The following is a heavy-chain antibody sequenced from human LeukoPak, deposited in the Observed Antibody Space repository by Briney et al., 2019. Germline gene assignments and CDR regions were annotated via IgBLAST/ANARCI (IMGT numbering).Heavy chain of an antibody. V-gene: IGHV3-66*02. CDR2: IYSGGDT. CDR1: GFTVSSNY. Sequence: GGSLRLSCAASGFTVSSNYLSWVRQAPGKGLEWVSVIYSGGDTYYGDSVKGRFTISRDNSKNTLYLQMNSLRAEDTAVYYCAREASYSSGWYXFXXWGQXTLVTV. D-gene: IGHD6-19*01. CDR3: AREASYSSGWYXFXX. J-gene: IGHJ1*01.